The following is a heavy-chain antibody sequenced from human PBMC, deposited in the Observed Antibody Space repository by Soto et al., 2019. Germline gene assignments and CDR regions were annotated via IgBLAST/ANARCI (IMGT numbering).Heavy chain of an antibody. CDR1: GFIFSNYG. CDR2: ISSSSSYI. Sequence: VQLVESGAGLVNPGGSLRLSCAASGFIFSNYGMNWVRQAPGTGLEWVSSISSSSSYIYYADSVKGRFTISRDNAMNSLYPQMNSLRAEDTAVYYCARETYGDYPFDYWGQGTLVTVSS. D-gene: IGHD4-17*01. V-gene: IGHV3-21*01. J-gene: IGHJ4*02. CDR3: ARETYGDYPFDY.